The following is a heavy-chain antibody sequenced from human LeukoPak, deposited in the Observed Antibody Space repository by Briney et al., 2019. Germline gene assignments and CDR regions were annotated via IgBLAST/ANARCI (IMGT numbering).Heavy chain of an antibody. CDR1: GGSISRDY. CDR3: ARSKAHLSTSWYGTWFDP. V-gene: IGHV4-59*08. J-gene: IGHJ5*02. D-gene: IGHD2-2*01. Sequence: SETLSLTCTVSGGSISRDYWSWIRQPPGKGLEWIGYIYYTGRTDYNPSLKSRVTISVDTSKNQLSLKLSSVTAADTAVYYCARSKAHLSTSWYGTWFDPWGQGTLVTVSS. CDR2: IYYTGRT.